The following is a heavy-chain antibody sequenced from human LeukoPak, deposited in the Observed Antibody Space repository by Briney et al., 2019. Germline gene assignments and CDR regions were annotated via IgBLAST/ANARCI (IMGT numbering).Heavy chain of an antibody. CDR1: GYTFTVYY. CDR2: INPNSGGT. D-gene: IGHD6-13*01. V-gene: IGHV1-2*02. Sequence: ASVKVSCKASGYTFTVYYMHWERQPPGQGLEWMGWINPNSGGTNYAQKLQGRVTMTTDTSTSTAYMELRSLRTDDTAVYYCARANGYSSSWFLGPRVYAFDIWGQGTMVTVSS. J-gene: IGHJ3*02. CDR3: ARANGYSSSWFLGPRVYAFDI.